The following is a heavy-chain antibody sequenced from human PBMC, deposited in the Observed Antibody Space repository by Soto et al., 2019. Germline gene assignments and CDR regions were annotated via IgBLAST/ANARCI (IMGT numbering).Heavy chain of an antibody. CDR2: INSDGSST. Sequence: GGSLRLSCAASGFTFSSYWMHWVRQAPGKGLVWVSRINSDGSSTSYADSVKGRFTISRDNAKNTLYLQMNSLRAEDTAVYYCAREAQIVGATNWFDPWGQGTLVTVS. J-gene: IGHJ5*02. D-gene: IGHD1-26*01. CDR3: AREAQIVGATNWFDP. CDR1: GFTFSSYW. V-gene: IGHV3-74*01.